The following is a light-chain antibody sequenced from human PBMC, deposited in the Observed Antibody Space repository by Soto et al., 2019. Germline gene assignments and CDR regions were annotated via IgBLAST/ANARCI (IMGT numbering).Light chain of an antibody. CDR3: SSYTSSSTLL. J-gene: IGLJ2*01. CDR1: SSDVGGYNY. V-gene: IGLV2-14*01. CDR2: AVS. Sequence: QSVLTQPAYVSGSPGQSITISCTGTSSDVGGYNYVSWYQQHPGKAPKLMIYAVSNRPSGVSNRFSGSKSGNTASLTISGLQAEDEADYYCSSYTSSSTLLFGGGTKLTVL.